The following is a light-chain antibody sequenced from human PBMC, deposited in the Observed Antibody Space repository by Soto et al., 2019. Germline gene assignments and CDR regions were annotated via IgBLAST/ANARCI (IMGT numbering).Light chain of an antibody. Sequence: IQMTPYPSSLAASVGDIVTITVCASQDSYNWLAWYQQKPGKPDKLLIYDASGLDSGVPSRFSGSGYGTEFTLNISGLQPEDFATFYCQQYNSAPQTFGQG. CDR1: QDSYNW. J-gene: IGKJ1*01. V-gene: IGKV1-5*01. CDR2: DAS. CDR3: QQYNSAPQT.